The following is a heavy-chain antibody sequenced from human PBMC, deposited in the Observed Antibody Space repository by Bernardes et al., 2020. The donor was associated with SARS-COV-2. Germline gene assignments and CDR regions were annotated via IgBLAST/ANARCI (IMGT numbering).Heavy chain of an antibody. V-gene: IGHV1-2*02. CDR2: INPNSGGT. CDR1: GYTFTGYY. Sequence: ASVKVSCKASGYTFTGYYMHWVRQAPGQGLEWMGWINPNSGGTNYAQKFQGRVTMTRDTSISTAYMELSRLGSDDTAVYYCALVDGRVTTYYYWGQGNLVTVSS. J-gene: IGHJ4*02. CDR3: ALVDGRVTTYYY. D-gene: IGHD4-17*01.